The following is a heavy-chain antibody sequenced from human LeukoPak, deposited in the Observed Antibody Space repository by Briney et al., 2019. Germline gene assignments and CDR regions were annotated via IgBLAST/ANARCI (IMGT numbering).Heavy chain of an antibody. V-gene: IGHV4-59*01. J-gene: IGHJ4*02. CDR1: GGSISSYY. CDR3: ARGRSSSDY. Sequence: SETLSLTCTVSGGSISSYYWSWIRQPPGKGLEWIGYIYFSGSTNYNPSLKSRVTISRDTSKNQFSLKLSSVTAADTAVCYCARGRSSSDYWGQGTLVTVSS. D-gene: IGHD6-6*01. CDR2: IYFSGST.